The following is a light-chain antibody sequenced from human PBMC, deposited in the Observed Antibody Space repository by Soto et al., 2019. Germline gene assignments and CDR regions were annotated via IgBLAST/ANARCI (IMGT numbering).Light chain of an antibody. V-gene: IGKV1-5*01. CDR3: QQYNSYCT. J-gene: IGKJ2*02. CDR2: DAS. Sequence: DIQMTQSPSTRSALLGDKVTLTSRPIQSIISWLAWYQQKPGKAPKLLIYDASSLESGVPSRFSGSGSGTEFTLTISSLQPDDFATYYCQQYNSYCTFGQGTKLEIK. CDR1: QSIISW.